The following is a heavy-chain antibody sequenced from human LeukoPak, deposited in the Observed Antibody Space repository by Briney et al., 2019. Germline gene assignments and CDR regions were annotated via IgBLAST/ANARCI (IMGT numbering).Heavy chain of an antibody. D-gene: IGHD3-22*01. CDR2: ISGSGGST. Sequence: PGGSLRLSCAASGFTFSSYAMSWVRQAPGKGLEWVSAISGSGGSTYYADSVKGRFTISRDNSKNTLYLQMNSLRAEDTAVYYCAKDYHPEYYDSSGYYDWGQGTLVTVSS. CDR1: GFTFSSYA. V-gene: IGHV3-23*01. J-gene: IGHJ4*02. CDR3: AKDYHPEYYDSSGYYD.